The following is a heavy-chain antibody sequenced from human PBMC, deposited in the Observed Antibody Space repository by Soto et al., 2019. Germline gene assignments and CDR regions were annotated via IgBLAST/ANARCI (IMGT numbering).Heavy chain of an antibody. J-gene: IGHJ4*02. V-gene: IGHV3-74*01. CDR2: INTDGSTT. D-gene: IGHD1-26*01. CDR3: TRGGNFRFDD. Sequence: WGSLRLSCSASVFTFSSSWILWFRQAPGKGLVWVSRINTDGSTTTYADSVKGRFTISRDNAKNTVYLQMNSLRAEDTAVYYCTRGGNFRFDDWGQGTLVTVSS. CDR1: VFTFSSSW.